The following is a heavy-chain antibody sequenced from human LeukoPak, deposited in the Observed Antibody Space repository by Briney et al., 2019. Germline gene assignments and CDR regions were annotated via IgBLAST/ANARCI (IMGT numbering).Heavy chain of an antibody. V-gene: IGHV1-18*01. CDR2: ISPYNENT. CDR3: ARDHGSRYDLNIRTGLDP. D-gene: IGHD3-3*01. Sequence: ASVKVSCKASSYTFTNYGINWVRQAPGQGLEWMGWISPYNENTKYAQKVRGRVTMTTDTSTSTAYMELRSLRSDDAAVYYCARDHGSRYDLNIRTGLDPWGQGTLVTVSS. CDR1: SYTFTNYG. J-gene: IGHJ5*02.